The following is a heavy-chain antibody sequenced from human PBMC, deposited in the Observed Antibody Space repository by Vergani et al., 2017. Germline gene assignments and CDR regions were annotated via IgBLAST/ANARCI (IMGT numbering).Heavy chain of an antibody. CDR3: ARGRDWSSTCCDNFDY. CDR1: GGSFRGYY. J-gene: IGHJ4*02. D-gene: IGHD2-2*01. Sequence: QLQLQESGSGLVKPSQTLSLTCAVYGGSFRGYYWSWIRQPPGKGLEWIGEINHSGGANYNPSLKGRFPISVDTSKNQFPLKLRSVTAADTAVYYCARGRDWSSTCCDNFDYWGQGTLVTVSS. CDR2: INHSGGA. V-gene: IGHV4-34*09.